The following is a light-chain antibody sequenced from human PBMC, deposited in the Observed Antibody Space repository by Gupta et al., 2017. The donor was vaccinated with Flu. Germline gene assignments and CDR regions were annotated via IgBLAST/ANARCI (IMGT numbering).Light chain of an antibody. CDR1: QSISNY. J-gene: IGKJ2*01. CDR2: AAS. CDR3: QQSYSILYT. Sequence: GDRVTITCRASQSISNYLNWYQQKPGKAPKLLIYAASSLQSGVPSRFSGSGSGTDFTLTISSLQPEDFATYYCQQSYSILYTFGQGTKLEIK. V-gene: IGKV1-39*01.